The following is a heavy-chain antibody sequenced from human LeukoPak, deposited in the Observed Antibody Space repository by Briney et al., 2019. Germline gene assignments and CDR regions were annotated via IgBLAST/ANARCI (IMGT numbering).Heavy chain of an antibody. D-gene: IGHD2-15*01. J-gene: IGHJ4*02. CDR1: GFTFCNYW. CDR2: IKQDGREK. Sequence: PGGSLRLSCAACGFTFCNYWRSGVRRAPGKGVEWLANIKQDGREKYYVGSVKGRFTISTDNANNSVYLQMNSLRAEDTAVYYCARDYCSGGTCYKGYWGQGTLVTVSS. CDR3: ARDYCSGGTCYKGY. V-gene: IGHV3-7*05.